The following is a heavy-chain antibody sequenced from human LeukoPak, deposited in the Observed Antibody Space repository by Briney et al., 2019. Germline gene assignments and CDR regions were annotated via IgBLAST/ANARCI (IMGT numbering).Heavy chain of an antibody. J-gene: IGHJ6*02. Sequence: GAPVKVSCKASGYTFTGYYMHWVRQAPGQGLEWMGWINPNSGGTNYAQKFQGWVTMTRDTSISTAYMKLSRLRSDDTAVYYCARDLPLQTGTYGMDVWGQGTTVTVSS. V-gene: IGHV1-2*04. CDR2: INPNSGGT. CDR3: ARDLPLQTGTYGMDV. CDR1: GYTFTGYY. D-gene: IGHD1-1*01.